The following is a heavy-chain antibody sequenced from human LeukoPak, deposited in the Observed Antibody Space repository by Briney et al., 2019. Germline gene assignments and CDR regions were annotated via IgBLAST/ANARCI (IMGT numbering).Heavy chain of an antibody. J-gene: IGHJ4*02. CDR3: ARQASTYYYDSSGYPPVDY. CDR1: GGSISSNSYY. V-gene: IGHV4-39*01. CDR2: IYYSGST. Sequence: SETLSLTCTVSGGSISSNSYYWGWIRQPPGKGLEWIGSIYYSGSTYYNPSLKSRVTISVDTSKNQFSLKLSSVTAADTAVYYCARQASTYYYDSSGYPPVDYWGQGTLVTVSS. D-gene: IGHD3-22*01.